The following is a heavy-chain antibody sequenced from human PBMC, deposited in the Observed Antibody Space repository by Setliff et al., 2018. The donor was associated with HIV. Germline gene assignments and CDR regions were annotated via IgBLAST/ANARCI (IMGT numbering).Heavy chain of an antibody. CDR3: ATLDYYGSATYNLALHY. Sequence: GASVKVSCKASGYTFTDYYIHWVQQAPGKGLEWMGRVDPEDGDTIYAEKLRGRVTITADTSTDTAYMELGSLRSEDTAIYYCATLDYYGSATYNLALHYWGQGTLVTVSS. CDR2: VDPEDGDT. D-gene: IGHD3-10*01. CDR1: GYTFTDYY. J-gene: IGHJ4*02. V-gene: IGHV1-69-2*01.